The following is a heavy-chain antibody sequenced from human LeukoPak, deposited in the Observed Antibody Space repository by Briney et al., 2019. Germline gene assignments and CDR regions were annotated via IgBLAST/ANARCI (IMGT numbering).Heavy chain of an antibody. CDR2: IVVGSGNT. Sequence: GTSVKVSCKASGFTFTSSAVRWVRQARGQRLEWIGWIVVGSGNTNYAQKFQERVTITRDMSTSTAYMELSSLRSEDTAVYYCAADPPLLYYYDSSGSTWGQGTLVTVSS. CDR1: GFTFTSSA. CDR3: AADPPLLYYYDSSGST. V-gene: IGHV1-58*01. D-gene: IGHD3-22*01. J-gene: IGHJ5*02.